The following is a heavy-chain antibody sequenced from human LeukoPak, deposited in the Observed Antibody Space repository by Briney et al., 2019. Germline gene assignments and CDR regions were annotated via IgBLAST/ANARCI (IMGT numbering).Heavy chain of an antibody. V-gene: IGHV3-13*01. Sequence: GASLRLSCAASGFTFSSYDMHWVRQATGKGLEWVSAIGTAGDTYYPGSVKGRFTISRENAKNSLYLQMNSLRAGDTAVYYCARGDTPRTTVTTDWYFDLWGRGTLVTVSS. CDR2: IGTAGDT. D-gene: IGHD4-17*01. CDR1: GFTFSSYD. J-gene: IGHJ2*01. CDR3: ARGDTPRTTVTTDWYFDL.